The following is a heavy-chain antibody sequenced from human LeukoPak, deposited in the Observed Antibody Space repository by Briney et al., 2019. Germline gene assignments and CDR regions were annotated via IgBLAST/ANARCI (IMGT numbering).Heavy chain of an antibody. J-gene: IGHJ6*03. CDR2: IFGSGGST. Sequence: GGSLRLSCAASGFTFNSYAMYWVRQAPGKGLEWVSGIFGSGGSTHYADSVKGRFTISRDNSKNTVYLQMNSLRAEDTAVYYCAKDGSWGDYYFYFYMDVWGKGTTVTVSS. CDR3: AKDGSWGDYYFYFYMDV. CDR1: GFTFNSYA. D-gene: IGHD3-16*01. V-gene: IGHV3-23*01.